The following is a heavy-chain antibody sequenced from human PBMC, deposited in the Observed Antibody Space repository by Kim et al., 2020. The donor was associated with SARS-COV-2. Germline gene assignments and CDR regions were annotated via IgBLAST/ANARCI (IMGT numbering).Heavy chain of an antibody. CDR3: AREWYYDSRVYSGFYF. CDR2: IYYSGST. D-gene: IGHD3-22*01. CDR1: GGSVSSGSYY. V-gene: IGHV4-61*01. J-gene: IGHJ4*01. Sequence: SETLCLTCTVSGGSVSSGSYYWSWIRQPPGKGLEWIGDIYYSGSTNYNPSLKSRVTISVDTSKNQFSLKLISVTAADTAVYYCAREWYYDSRVYSGFYF.